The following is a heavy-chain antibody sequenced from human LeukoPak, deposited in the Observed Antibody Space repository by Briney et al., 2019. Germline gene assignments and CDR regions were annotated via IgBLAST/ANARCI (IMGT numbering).Heavy chain of an antibody. CDR3: AKGSYGDYVGNWFDP. V-gene: IGHV3-9*01. CDR2: ISWNSGSI. Sequence: GRSLRLSCAASGFTFDDYAMHWVRHAPGKGLEWVSGISWNSGSIGYADSVKGRFTISRDNAKNSLYLQMNSLRAEDTALYYCAKGSYGDYVGNWFDPWGQGTLVTVSS. D-gene: IGHD4-17*01. J-gene: IGHJ5*02. CDR1: GFTFDDYA.